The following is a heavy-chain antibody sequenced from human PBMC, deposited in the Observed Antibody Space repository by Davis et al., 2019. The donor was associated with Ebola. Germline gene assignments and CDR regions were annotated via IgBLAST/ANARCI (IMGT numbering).Heavy chain of an antibody. CDR3: ARGSTGP. J-gene: IGHJ5*02. CDR1: GFTFSAYW. V-gene: IGHV3-7*03. Sequence: GGSLRLSCVVSGFTFSAYWMSWLRQSPGKGLEWLANIKPDGSEKYHVEGRFTVSRDNSKNSVYLQINSLRGEDTAVYYCARGSTGPWGQGTLVTVAS. D-gene: IGHD7-27*01. CDR2: IKPDGSEK.